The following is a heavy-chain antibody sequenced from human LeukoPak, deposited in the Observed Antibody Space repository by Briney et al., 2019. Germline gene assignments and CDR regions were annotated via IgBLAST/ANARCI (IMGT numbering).Heavy chain of an antibody. CDR1: GGSISSSSYY. CDR3: ASNYDFWSGYRPDQGFDP. CDR2: IYYSGST. V-gene: IGHV4-39*07. J-gene: IGHJ5*02. Sequence: SGALSLTCTVSGGSISSSSYYWGWIRQPPGKGLEWIGSIYYSGSTYYNPSLKSRVTISVDTSKNQFSLKLSSVTAADTAVYYCASNYDFWSGYRPDQGFDPWGQGTLVTVSS. D-gene: IGHD3-3*01.